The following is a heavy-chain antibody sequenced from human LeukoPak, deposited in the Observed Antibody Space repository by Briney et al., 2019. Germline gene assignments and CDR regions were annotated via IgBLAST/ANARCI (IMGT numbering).Heavy chain of an antibody. J-gene: IGHJ4*02. CDR2: IYHSGST. CDR1: GGSISSDGYS. CDR3: ARGKDGYNFPVDY. D-gene: IGHD5-24*01. V-gene: IGHV4-30-2*01. Sequence: SETLSLTCAVSGGSISSDGYSWSWIRQPPGKGLEWIGYIYHSGSTYYNPSLKSRVTISVDRSKNQFSLKLSSVTAADTAVYYCARGKDGYNFPVDYWGQGTLVTVSS.